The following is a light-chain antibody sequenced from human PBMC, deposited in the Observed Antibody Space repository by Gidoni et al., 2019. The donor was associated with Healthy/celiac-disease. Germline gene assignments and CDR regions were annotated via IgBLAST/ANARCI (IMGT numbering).Light chain of an antibody. Sequence: DIQLTQPPSFLSASVGDRVTITCRASQGISSYLDWYQQKPGKAPKLLIYAASTLQSGVPSRFSGSGSGTEFTLTISSLQPEDFATYYCQQLYSYPRTFGQGTKVEIK. CDR2: AAS. CDR1: QGISSY. J-gene: IGKJ4*01. CDR3: QQLYSYPRT. V-gene: IGKV1-9*01.